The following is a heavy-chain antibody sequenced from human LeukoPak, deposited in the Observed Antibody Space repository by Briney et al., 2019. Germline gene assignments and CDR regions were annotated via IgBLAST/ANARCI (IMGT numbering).Heavy chain of an antibody. J-gene: IGHJ4*02. CDR3: AKDSSSLFLQVRWRRVPFFDY. Sequence: GGSLRLSCAVSGFTVSSKYMSWVRQAPGKGLEWVSVIYSGGTTYYPDSVKGRFSISRDNSKNTLYLQMNSLRVEDTAVYYCAKDSSSLFLQVRWRRVPFFDYWGQGTLVTVSS. D-gene: IGHD6-13*01. CDR1: GFTVSSKY. CDR2: IYSGGTT. V-gene: IGHV3-66*01.